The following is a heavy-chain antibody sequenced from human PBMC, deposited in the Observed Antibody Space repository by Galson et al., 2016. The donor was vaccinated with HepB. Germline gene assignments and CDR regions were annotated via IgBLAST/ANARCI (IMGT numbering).Heavy chain of an antibody. D-gene: IGHD5-24*01. J-gene: IGHJ6*03. CDR1: GGILGTYT. CDR2: VVPMLQMT. V-gene: IGHV1-69*02. CDR3: ARHIGHNSYLDV. Sequence: SVKVSCKASGGILGTYTFSWVRQAPGHGLEWLGRVVPMLQMTTSAEKFQGRVTISADTSTNTAYMELPGLRPDATAVYYCARHIGHNSYLDVWGTGTMVTVSS.